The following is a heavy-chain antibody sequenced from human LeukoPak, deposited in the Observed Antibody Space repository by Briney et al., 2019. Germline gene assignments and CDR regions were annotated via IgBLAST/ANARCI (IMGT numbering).Heavy chain of an antibody. D-gene: IGHD3-10*01. J-gene: IGHJ3*02. V-gene: IGHV4-39*01. CDR1: GGSISSYY. Sequence: SETLSLTCTVSGGSISSYYWGWIRQPPGKGLEWIGSIYYSGSTYYNPSLKSRVTISVDTSKNQFSLKLSSVTAADTAVYYCARRGTKVTMVRGVIIKAGAFDIWGQGTMVTVSS. CDR2: IYYSGST. CDR3: ARRGTKVTMVRGVIIKAGAFDI.